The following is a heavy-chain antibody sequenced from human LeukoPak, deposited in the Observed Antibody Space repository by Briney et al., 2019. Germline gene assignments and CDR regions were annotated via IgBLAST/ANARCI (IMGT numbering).Heavy chain of an antibody. CDR3: AKGLGTMVRGVDY. CDR2: ISWNSGSI. V-gene: IGHV3-9*01. CDR1: GFTFSSYW. D-gene: IGHD3-10*01. Sequence: GGSLRLSCAASGFTFSSYWMSWVRLAPGKGLEWVSGISWNSGSIGYADSVKGRFTISRDNAKNSLYLQMNSLRAEDTALYYCAKGLGTMVRGVDYWGQGTLVTVSS. J-gene: IGHJ4*02.